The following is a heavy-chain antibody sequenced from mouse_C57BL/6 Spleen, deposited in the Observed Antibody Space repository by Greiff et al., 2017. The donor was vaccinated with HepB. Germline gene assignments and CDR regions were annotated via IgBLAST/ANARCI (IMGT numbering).Heavy chain of an antibody. Sequence: EVNLVESGPELVKPGASVKMSCKASGYTFTDYNMHWVKQSHGKSLEWIGYINPKNGGTSYNQKFKGKATLTVNKSSSTAYMELRSLTSEDSAVYYCARDGNYVYYAMDYWGQGTSVTVSS. J-gene: IGHJ4*01. CDR1: GYTFTDYN. CDR2: INPKNGGT. V-gene: IGHV1-22*01. D-gene: IGHD2-1*01. CDR3: ARDGNYVYYAMDY.